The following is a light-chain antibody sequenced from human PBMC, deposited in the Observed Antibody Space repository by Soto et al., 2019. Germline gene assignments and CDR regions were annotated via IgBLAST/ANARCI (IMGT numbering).Light chain of an antibody. CDR3: QQYNSYSYT. J-gene: IGKJ2*01. Sequence: DIQMTQSPSTLSASVGERVTIACRASQSISSYLAWYQQKPGKAPNLLIYKASNFASGVPSRCTGGGAGTDFTLTSNSLQPDDSATYCCQQYNSYSYTFGQGTKLEIK. CDR2: KAS. V-gene: IGKV1-5*03. CDR1: QSISSY.